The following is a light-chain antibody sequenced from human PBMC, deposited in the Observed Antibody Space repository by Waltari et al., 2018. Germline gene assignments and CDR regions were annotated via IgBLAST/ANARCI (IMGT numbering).Light chain of an antibody. J-gene: IGKJ1*01. CDR1: QTVSSSH. CDR2: GAS. Sequence: EIVLTQSPGTLSLSPGERAAVSCRASQTVSSSHLAWSQQKPGQAPRLLIHGASTRASGIPDRFSGGGFGTDFTLTIDRLEPEDFAVYYCHQYSSTPWTFGQGTRVEIK. CDR3: HQYSSTPWT. V-gene: IGKV3-20*01.